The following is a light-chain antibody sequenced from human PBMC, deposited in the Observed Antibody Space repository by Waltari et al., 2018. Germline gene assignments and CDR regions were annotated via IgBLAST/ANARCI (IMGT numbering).Light chain of an antibody. J-gene: IGKJ2*01. Sequence: DMQMTQSPSSLYAPVVDRVTISWQASQTIRTFLNGYHQKPGKPPTRLIFEPSNLHSGLPPRFSGSGSGTHFIFTMSSLQPEDVGTYYCQQFENLPYSFGQGTKLEI. CDR1: QTIRTF. CDR2: EPS. V-gene: IGKV1-33*01. CDR3: QQFENLPYS.